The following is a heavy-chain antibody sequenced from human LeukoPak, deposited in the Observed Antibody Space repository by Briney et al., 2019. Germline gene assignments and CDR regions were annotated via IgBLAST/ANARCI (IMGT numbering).Heavy chain of an antibody. CDR3: ARGGTCYDTHQGAFDI. V-gene: IGHV1-69*13. CDR2: IIPIFGTA. CDR1: GGTFSSYA. D-gene: IGHD3-22*01. Sequence: GASVKVSCKASGGTFSSYAISWVRQAPGQGLEWMGGIIPIFGTANYAQKFQGRVTITADESTSTAYMELSSLRSEDTAVYYCARGGTCYDTHQGAFDIWGQGTMVTVSS. J-gene: IGHJ3*02.